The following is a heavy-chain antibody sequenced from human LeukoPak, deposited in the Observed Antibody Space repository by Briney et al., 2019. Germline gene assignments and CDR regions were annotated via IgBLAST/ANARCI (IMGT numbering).Heavy chain of an antibody. D-gene: IGHD5-18*01. V-gene: IGHV4-4*07. CDR3: ARAIFAPGLRLWYFNY. J-gene: IGHJ4*02. CDR1: GGSISSYY. Sequence: PSETLSLTCTVSGGSISSYYWSWIRQPAGKGLEWIGRIYTSGSTNYNPSLKSRVTMSVDTSKNQFSLKLSSVTAADTAVYYCARAIFAPGLRLWYFNYGAQEPLVTVSS. CDR2: IYTSGST.